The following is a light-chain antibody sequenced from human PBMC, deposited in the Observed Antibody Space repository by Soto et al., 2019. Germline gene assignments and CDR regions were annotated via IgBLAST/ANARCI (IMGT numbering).Light chain of an antibody. J-gene: IGKJ1*01. CDR3: QQYNNWWT. V-gene: IGKV3-15*01. CDR1: QSVSSN. CDR2: GAS. Sequence: EIVMTQSPATLSVSPGERANLSCRASQSVSSNLAWYQQKPGQAPRLLIYGASTRATGIPARFSGSGSGTEFTLTISRLQCEDFAVYYCQQYNNWWTVCQGTKVEIK.